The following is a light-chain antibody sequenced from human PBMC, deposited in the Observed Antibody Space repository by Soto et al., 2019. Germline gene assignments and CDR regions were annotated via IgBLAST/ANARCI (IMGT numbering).Light chain of an antibody. V-gene: IGKV3-15*01. CDR2: GAS. CDR3: QQYNNLIT. Sequence: EIVMTQSPATLSVSPGERATLSCMASQSVSSNLAWYQQKPGQAPRLLIYGASTRATGIPARFSGSGSGTEFTLTINSLQSEDFAVYYCQQYNNLITFGQGTRLEI. J-gene: IGKJ5*01. CDR1: QSVSSN.